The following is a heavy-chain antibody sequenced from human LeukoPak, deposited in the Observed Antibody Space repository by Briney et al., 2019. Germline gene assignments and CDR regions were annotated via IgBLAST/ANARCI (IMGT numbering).Heavy chain of an antibody. CDR1: GGTFSSYA. Sequence: SVKVSCKASGGTFSSYAISWVRQAPGQGLEWMGGIIPIFGTANYAQKFQGRVTITTDESTSTAYMELSSLRSEGTAVYYCARSSSSPLDAEYFQHWGQGTLVTVSS. D-gene: IGHD6-6*01. CDR3: ARSSSSPLDAEYFQH. CDR2: IIPIFGTA. V-gene: IGHV1-69*05. J-gene: IGHJ1*01.